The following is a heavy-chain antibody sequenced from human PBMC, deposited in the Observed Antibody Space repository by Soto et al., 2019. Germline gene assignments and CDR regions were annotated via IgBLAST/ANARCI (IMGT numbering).Heavy chain of an antibody. CDR1: GGSFSGYY. V-gene: IGHV4-34*01. Sequence: SETLSLTCAVYGGSFSGYYWSWIRQPPGKGLEWIGEINHSGSTNYNPSLKSRVTISVDTSKNQFSLKLSSVTAADTAVYYCATHSGYVSNPYYYYMDVWGKGTTVTVSS. D-gene: IGHD5-12*01. CDR2: INHSGST. CDR3: ATHSGYVSNPYYYYMDV. J-gene: IGHJ6*03.